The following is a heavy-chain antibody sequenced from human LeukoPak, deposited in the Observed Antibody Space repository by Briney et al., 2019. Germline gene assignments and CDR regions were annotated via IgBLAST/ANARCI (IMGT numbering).Heavy chain of an antibody. J-gene: IGHJ4*02. V-gene: IGHV3-23*01. CDR2: ISGSGGST. CDR1: GFTFSSYA. Sequence: GGSLRLSCAASGFTFSSYAMSWVRQAPGKGLQWVSAISGSGGSTYYADSVKGRFTISRDNSKNTLYLQVNSLRAEDTAVYYCAKDAPVNIVVVPAANSWGQGTLVTVSS. CDR3: AKDAPVNIVVVPAANS. D-gene: IGHD2-2*01.